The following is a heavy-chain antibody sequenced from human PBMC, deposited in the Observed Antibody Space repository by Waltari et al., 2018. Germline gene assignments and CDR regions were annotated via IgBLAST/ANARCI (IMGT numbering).Heavy chain of an antibody. CDR1: GFIFSTYG. CDR2: RGYDGSDK. Sequence: QVQLVESGGGVVQPGGSLRLSCAASGFIFSTYGMHWVRQAPGKGLEWVAFRGYDGSDKDYSDSGKGRFAISRDNSKNTLYLQLNSLRAEDTAVYYCAKDFRTSGGPGYWGQGTLVTVSS. J-gene: IGHJ4*02. D-gene: IGHD2-2*01. V-gene: IGHV3-30*02. CDR3: AKDFRTSGGPGY.